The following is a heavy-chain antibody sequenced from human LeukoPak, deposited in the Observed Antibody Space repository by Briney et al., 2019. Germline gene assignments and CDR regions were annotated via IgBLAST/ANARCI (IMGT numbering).Heavy chain of an antibody. D-gene: IGHD6-13*01. J-gene: IGHJ4*02. Sequence: GGSLRLSCAASGFTFSSYSMNWVRQAPGKGLEWVSSISSSSSYIYYADSVKGRFTISRDNAKNSLYLQMNSPRAEDTAVYYCARYSSSWYFDYWGQGTLVTVSS. CDR2: ISSSSSYI. CDR1: GFTFSSYS. CDR3: ARYSSSWYFDY. V-gene: IGHV3-21*01.